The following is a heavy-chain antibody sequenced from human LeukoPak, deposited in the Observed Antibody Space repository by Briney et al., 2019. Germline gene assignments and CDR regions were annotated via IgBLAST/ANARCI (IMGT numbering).Heavy chain of an antibody. CDR3: ARTETQNRYCSSTSCYLFDY. CDR2: IYPGDSDT. D-gene: IGHD2-2*01. CDR1: GYSFTSYW. Sequence: GESLKISCKGSGYSFTSYWSGWVRQMPGKGLEGMGIIYPGDSDTRYSPSFQGQVTISADKSISTAYLQWSSLKASDTAMYYCARTETQNRYCSSTSCYLFDYWGQGTLVTVSS. J-gene: IGHJ4*02. V-gene: IGHV5-51*01.